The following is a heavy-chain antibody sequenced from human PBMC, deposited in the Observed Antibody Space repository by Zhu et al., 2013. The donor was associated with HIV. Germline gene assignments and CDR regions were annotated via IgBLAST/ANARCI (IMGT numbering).Heavy chain of an antibody. J-gene: IGHJ5*02. V-gene: IGHV1-46*01. D-gene: IGHD2-21*02. Sequence: QAQLVQSGAGMKKPGASVKVSCEASGYTFTDYYIHWVRQAPGQGLEWMGIINPSGGSTTYAQKFQGRVTMTRDTSTSTVYMELSSLRSDDTAVYYCARDLRGGDCTWGQGTLVAVSS. CDR1: GYTFTDYY. CDR3: ARDLRGGDCT. CDR2: INPSGGST.